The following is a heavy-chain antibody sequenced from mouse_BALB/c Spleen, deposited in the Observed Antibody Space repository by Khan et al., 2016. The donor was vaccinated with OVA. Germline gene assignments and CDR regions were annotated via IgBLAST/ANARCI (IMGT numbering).Heavy chain of an antibody. CDR3: ARRDYYAYYWYFDV. CDR1: GYTFTEYT. J-gene: IGHJ1*01. Sequence: VQLKESGPELVKPGASVKISYKTSGYTFTEYTIHWVKQSHGKSLEWIGRFNPNNGGAHYNQKFKGKATLTVDKSSSTAYMELRSLTSEDSAVYYCARRDYYAYYWYFDVWGAGTTVTVSS. D-gene: IGHD1-2*01. V-gene: IGHV1-18*01. CDR2: FNPNNGGA.